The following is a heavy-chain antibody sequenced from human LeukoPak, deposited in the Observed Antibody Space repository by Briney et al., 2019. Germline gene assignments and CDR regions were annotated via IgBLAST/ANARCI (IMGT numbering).Heavy chain of an antibody. CDR1: GFTFSIYS. J-gene: IGHJ4*02. CDR2: ISSSSSYI. D-gene: IGHD3-9*01. Sequence: GGSLRLSCAASGFTFSIYSLNWVRQAPGKGLEGVSSISSSSSYIYYADSVKGRFTISRDDAKNSLYLQMNSLRAEDTAVYYCARDGTNYEILTGYSLHWGQGTLVTVSS. V-gene: IGHV3-21*01. CDR3: ARDGTNYEILTGYSLH.